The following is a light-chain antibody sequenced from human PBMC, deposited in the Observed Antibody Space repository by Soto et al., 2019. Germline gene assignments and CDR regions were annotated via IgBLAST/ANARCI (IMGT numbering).Light chain of an antibody. CDR2: TTS. CDR1: QGINNW. CDR3: QQANRFPLT. Sequence: DIQMTQSPSSVSASVGDRVTITSRASQGINNWLAWYQQKPGKAPKLLIYTTSNLQSRVPSRFSGSGAGTDFTLPISSLQPEDFATYYCQQANRFPLTCGGGTKVEIK. V-gene: IGKV1-12*01. J-gene: IGKJ4*01.